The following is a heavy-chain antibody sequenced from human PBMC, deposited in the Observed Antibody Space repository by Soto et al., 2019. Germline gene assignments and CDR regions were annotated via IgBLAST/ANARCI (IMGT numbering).Heavy chain of an antibody. D-gene: IGHD2-15*01. V-gene: IGHV4-30-4*01. CDR2: IYKSATT. CDR1: GDSISTVDYF. CDR3: ARGRYCLTGRCFPNWFDS. Sequence: PSETLSLTCSVSGDSISTVDYFWAWVRQPPGQALEYIGYIYKSATTYYNPSFESRVAISLDTSKSQFSLNVTSLTAADTAVYFCARGRYCLTGRCFPNWFDSWGQGTPVTVYS. J-gene: IGHJ5*01.